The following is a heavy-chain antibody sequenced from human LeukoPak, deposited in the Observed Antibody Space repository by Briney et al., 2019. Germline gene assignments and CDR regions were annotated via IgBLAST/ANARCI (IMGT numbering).Heavy chain of an antibody. CDR2: ISYDGSNK. CDR1: GFTFSSYG. V-gene: IGHV3-30*18. D-gene: IGHD6-19*01. Sequence: GRSLRLSCAASGFTFSSYGMHWVRQAPGKGLEWVAVISYDGSNKYYADSVKGRFTISRDNSKNTLYLQMNSLRAEDTAVYYCANPHHSSGWAFDYWGQGTLVTVSS. CDR3: ANPHHSSGWAFDY. J-gene: IGHJ4*02.